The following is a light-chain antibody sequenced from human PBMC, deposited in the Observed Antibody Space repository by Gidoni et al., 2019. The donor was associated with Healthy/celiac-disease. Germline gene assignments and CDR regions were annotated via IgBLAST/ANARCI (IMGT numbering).Light chain of an antibody. CDR2: DAS. J-gene: IGKJ2*01. V-gene: IGKV3-11*01. CDR1: QSVSSY. Sequence: IVFTQSPATLSLSPGERATLSCRASQSVSSYLAWYQQKPGQAPRLLIYDASNRATGIPARFSGSGYGTDFTLTISRLEPEDFAVYYCQQRSNWPRTFGQGTKLEIK. CDR3: QQRSNWPRT.